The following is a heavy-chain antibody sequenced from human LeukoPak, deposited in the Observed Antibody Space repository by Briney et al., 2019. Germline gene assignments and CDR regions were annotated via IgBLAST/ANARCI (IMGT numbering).Heavy chain of an antibody. Sequence: SETLSLTCTVSGGSISSYYWSWIRQPPGKGLEWIGYIYYSGSTNYNPSLKSRVTVSVDTSKNQFSLKLSSVTAADTAVYYCARDPGRRWYHWFDPWGQGTLVTVSS. V-gene: IGHV4-59*01. CDR3: ARDPGRRWYHWFDP. J-gene: IGHJ5*02. CDR2: IYYSGST. CDR1: GGSISSYY. D-gene: IGHD6-13*01.